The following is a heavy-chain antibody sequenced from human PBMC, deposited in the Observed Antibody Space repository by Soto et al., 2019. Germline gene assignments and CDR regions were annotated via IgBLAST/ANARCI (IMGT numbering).Heavy chain of an antibody. CDR1: GFTFSSYG. Sequence: VGSLRLSCAASGFTFSSYGMHWVRQAPGKGLEWVAVIWYDGSNKYYADSVKGRFTISRDNSKNTLYLQMNSLRAEDTAVYYCARDITYYDILTGYSRNPLDYWGQGTLVTVSS. CDR3: ARDITYYDILTGYSRNPLDY. J-gene: IGHJ4*02. D-gene: IGHD3-9*01. CDR2: IWYDGSNK. V-gene: IGHV3-33*01.